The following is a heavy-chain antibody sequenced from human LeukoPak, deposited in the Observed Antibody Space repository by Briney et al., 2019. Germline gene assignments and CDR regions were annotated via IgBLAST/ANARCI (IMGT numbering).Heavy chain of an antibody. CDR3: ARADSTLYGDYRGYFDP. V-gene: IGHV1-69*04. J-gene: IGHJ5*02. CDR2: IIPLLGLA. D-gene: IGHD4-17*01. Sequence: SVKVSCKASEGIFNTFVISWVRQAPGQGLELMGRIIPLLGLADYAQNFQGRVTITADKSTSTAYMELSSLRSEDTAMYYCARADSTLYGDYRGYFDPWGQGTLVTVSS. CDR1: EGIFNTFV.